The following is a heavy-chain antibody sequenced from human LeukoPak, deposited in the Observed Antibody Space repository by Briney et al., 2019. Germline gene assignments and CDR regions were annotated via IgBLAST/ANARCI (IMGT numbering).Heavy chain of an antibody. Sequence: GGSLRLSCAASRFTFSSYEMNWVRQAPGKGREWVSYISGSGIKHYADSVKGRFTISRDNAKNSLYLQMNSLRVEDTAVYYCAREDTGVAFDIWGQGTTVTV. V-gene: IGHV3-48*03. CDR1: RFTFSSYE. CDR3: AREDTGVAFDI. D-gene: IGHD2-8*01. CDR2: ISGSGIK. J-gene: IGHJ3*02.